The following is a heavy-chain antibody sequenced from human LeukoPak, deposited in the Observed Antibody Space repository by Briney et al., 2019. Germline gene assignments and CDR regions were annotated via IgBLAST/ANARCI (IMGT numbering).Heavy chain of an antibody. CDR2: ISAYNGNT. J-gene: IGHJ6*03. D-gene: IGHD5-24*01. V-gene: IGHV1-18*01. CDR3: ARVLEGPYYYYMDV. Sequence: ASVKVSCKASGYTFTSYGISWVRQAPGQGLEWMGWISAYNGNTNYAQKLQGRVTMTTDTSTSTAYMELRSLRSDDTAVYYCARVLEGPYYYYMDVWGKGTTVTISS. CDR1: GYTFTSYG.